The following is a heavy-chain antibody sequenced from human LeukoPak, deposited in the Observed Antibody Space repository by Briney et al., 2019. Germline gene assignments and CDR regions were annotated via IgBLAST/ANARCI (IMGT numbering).Heavy chain of an antibody. CDR1: EFTVSLNY. Sequence: GGSLRLSCAASEFTVSLNYMSWVRQAPGKGLEWVSLIYSGGSTYYADSVKGRFTISRDSSKNTLYLQMNSLRAEDTAVYYCARDGSNMGYWYFDLWGRGTLVTVSS. CDR2: IYSGGST. D-gene: IGHD3-10*01. J-gene: IGHJ2*01. CDR3: ARDGSNMGYWYFDL. V-gene: IGHV3-66*01.